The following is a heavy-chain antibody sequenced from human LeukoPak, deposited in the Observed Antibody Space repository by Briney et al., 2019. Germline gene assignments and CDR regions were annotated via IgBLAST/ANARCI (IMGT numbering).Heavy chain of an antibody. V-gene: IGHV3-23*01. D-gene: IGHD3-22*01. CDR2: ISGSGGST. J-gene: IGHJ4*02. Sequence: GGSLRLSCAASGFTFSSYAMSWFRQAPGKGLEWVSGISGSGGSTYYADSVKGRFTISRDNSKNTLYLQMNSLRAEDTAVYYCAKSPYYYDSSGYYPLFGYWGQGTLVTVSS. CDR1: GFTFSSYA. CDR3: AKSPYYYDSSGYYPLFGY.